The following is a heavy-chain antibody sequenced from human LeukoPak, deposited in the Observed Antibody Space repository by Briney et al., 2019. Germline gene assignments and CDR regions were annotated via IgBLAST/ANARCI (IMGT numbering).Heavy chain of an antibody. CDR2: IYYSGST. V-gene: IGHV4-34*01. Sequence: SETLSLTCAVYGVSFSGYYWTWIRQPPGEGLEWIGTIYYSGSTYYNPSLKSRVTISVDTSKNQFSLKLSSVTAADTAVYYCARLDYSDSSLDYWGQGTLVTVSS. J-gene: IGHJ4*02. CDR1: GVSFSGYY. CDR3: ARLDYSDSSLDY. D-gene: IGHD6-6*01.